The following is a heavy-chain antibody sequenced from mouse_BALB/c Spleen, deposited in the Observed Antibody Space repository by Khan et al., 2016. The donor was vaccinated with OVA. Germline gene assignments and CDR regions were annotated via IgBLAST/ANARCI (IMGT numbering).Heavy chain of an antibody. V-gene: IGHV2-5*01. CDR3: AKGDYRYGEIAY. J-gene: IGHJ3*01. D-gene: IGHD2-14*01. CDR2: IWRGGNT. Sequence: QVQLKQSGPGLVQPSQSLSITCTVSGFSLTSYGVYWVRQSPGKGLEWLGVIWRGGNTDFNAAFMSRLSITKDNSKSQVFFKMNSLQADDTAKYCCAKGDYRYGEIAYWGQGTLVTVSA. CDR1: GFSLTSYG.